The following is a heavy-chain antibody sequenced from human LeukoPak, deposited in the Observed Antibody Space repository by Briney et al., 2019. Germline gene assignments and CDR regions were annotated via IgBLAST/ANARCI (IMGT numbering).Heavy chain of an antibody. CDR2: MNPNSGNT. J-gene: IGHJ6*02. Sequence: GASVKVSCKASGGTFTSYDINWVRQATGQGLEWMGWMNPNSGNTGYAQKFQGRVTMTRNTSISTAYMELSSLRSEDTAVYYCAREIYSSGWYSYYYYGMDVWGQGTTVTVSS. CDR1: GGTFTSYD. D-gene: IGHD6-19*01. V-gene: IGHV1-8*01. CDR3: AREIYSSGWYSYYYYGMDV.